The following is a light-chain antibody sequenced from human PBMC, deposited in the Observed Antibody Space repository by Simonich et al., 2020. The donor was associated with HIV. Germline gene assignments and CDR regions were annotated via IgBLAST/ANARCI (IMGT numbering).Light chain of an antibody. J-gene: IGLJ2*01. V-gene: IGLV2-8*01. Sequence: QSALTQPPSASGSPGQSVTISCTGTSSDVGDYKYVSWYQQHPGKAPKLMIYEVSKRPSGVPDRFSGSKSGNTASLAVSGLQAEDEADYYCCSYAGSYSFVFGEGTKLTVL. CDR1: SSDVGDYKY. CDR2: EVS. CDR3: CSYAGSYSFV.